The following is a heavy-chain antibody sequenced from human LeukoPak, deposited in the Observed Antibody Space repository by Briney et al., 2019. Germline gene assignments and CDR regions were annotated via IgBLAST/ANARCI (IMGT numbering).Heavy chain of an antibody. V-gene: IGHV4-30-4*01. Sequence: SQTLSLTCTVSGGSISSGDYYWSWLRQPPGKGLEWFGYIYYSGSTYYNPSLKSRVTISVDTSKNQFSLKLSSVTAADTAVYYCARTVRGVIFFDPWGQGTLVTVSS. CDR2: IYYSGST. CDR3: ARTVRGVIFFDP. CDR1: GGSISSGDYY. D-gene: IGHD3-10*01. J-gene: IGHJ5*02.